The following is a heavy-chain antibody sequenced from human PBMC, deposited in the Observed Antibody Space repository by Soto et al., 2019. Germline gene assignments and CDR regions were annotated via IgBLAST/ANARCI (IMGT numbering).Heavy chain of an antibody. V-gene: IGHV4-59*01. Sequence: SETLSLTCTVSGGSTSSYYWSWIRQPPGKGLEWIGYIYYSGSTNYNPSLKSRVTISVDTSKNQFSLKLSSVTAADTAVYYCARDLGIDSSSSGGSYYYYYGMDVWGQGTTVTVSS. J-gene: IGHJ6*02. D-gene: IGHD6-6*01. CDR1: GGSTSSYY. CDR2: IYYSGST. CDR3: ARDLGIDSSSSGGSYYYYYGMDV.